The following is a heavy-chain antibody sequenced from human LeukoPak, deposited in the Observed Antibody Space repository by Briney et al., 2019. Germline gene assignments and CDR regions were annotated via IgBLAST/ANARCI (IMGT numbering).Heavy chain of an antibody. Sequence: PGGSLRLSCAASGFTFSTYWMSWVRQAPGKGLEWVANIKQDGSEKYYVDSVKGRFTISRDNARNSLYLQMNSLRAEDTAVYYCTRDYCGGNCYPYWYFGLWGCGTLVTVSS. CDR2: IKQDGSEK. CDR1: GFTFSTYW. CDR3: TRDYCGGNCYPYWYFGL. D-gene: IGHD2-15*01. J-gene: IGHJ2*01. V-gene: IGHV3-7*05.